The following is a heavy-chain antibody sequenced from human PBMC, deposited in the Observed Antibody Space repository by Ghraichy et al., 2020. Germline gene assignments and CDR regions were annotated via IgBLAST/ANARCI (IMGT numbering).Heavy chain of an antibody. D-gene: IGHD4-17*01. CDR3: ARQRANYGEWAFDI. CDR2: AHYGATT. V-gene: IGHV4-39*07. CDR1: GDSINSIAYY. Sequence: SETLSLTCAVSGDSINSIAYYWGWIRQPPGKGLEWIASAHYGATTSYKPSLKSRVIISVDTSKNHLSLKLSSVTAADTAVYFCARQRANYGEWAFDIWGQGTRVTVSS. J-gene: IGHJ3*02.